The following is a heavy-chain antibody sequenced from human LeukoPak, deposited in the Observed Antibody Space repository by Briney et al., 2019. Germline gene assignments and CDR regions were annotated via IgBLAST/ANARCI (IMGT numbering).Heavy chain of an antibody. CDR3: ATKKDVLLPFDY. CDR1: GYTFTNYW. Sequence: GESLKISCKGSGYTFTNYWIGWVRQLPGKGLEWMGIIYPGDSDVRYSPSFRGQVTISADKSIDTAYLQWSSLKASDTAMYYCATKKDVLLPFDYWGQGTLVTVSS. V-gene: IGHV5-51*01. CDR2: IYPGDSDV. D-gene: IGHD2-15*01. J-gene: IGHJ4*02.